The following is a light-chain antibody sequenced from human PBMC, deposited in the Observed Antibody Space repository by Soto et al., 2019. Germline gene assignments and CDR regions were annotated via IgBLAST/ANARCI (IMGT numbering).Light chain of an antibody. CDR3: QQYGSSPMYT. CDR1: QSVSSSF. V-gene: IGKV3-20*01. J-gene: IGKJ2*01. Sequence: EIVLTQSPGTLSVSPGERATLSCRASQSVSSSFLAWYQQKPGQAPRLLIYGASSRATGIPDRISGSGSGTDFTLTISRLEPEDSAVYYCQQYGSSPMYTFGQGTKLQIK. CDR2: GAS.